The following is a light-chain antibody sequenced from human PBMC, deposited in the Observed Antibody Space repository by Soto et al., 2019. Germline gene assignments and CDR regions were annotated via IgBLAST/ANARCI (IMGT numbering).Light chain of an antibody. V-gene: IGKV3-11*01. CDR2: DAS. CDR1: QTVSSY. Sequence: EIVLTQSPATLSLSPGERATLSCRASQTVSSYIAWYQQKAGQAPRPLIYDASNRAPGIPARFSGSGSGTDFTLTISSLEPEDFAVYYRQQRSSWPLTFGGGTKVDIK. J-gene: IGKJ4*01. CDR3: QQRSSWPLT.